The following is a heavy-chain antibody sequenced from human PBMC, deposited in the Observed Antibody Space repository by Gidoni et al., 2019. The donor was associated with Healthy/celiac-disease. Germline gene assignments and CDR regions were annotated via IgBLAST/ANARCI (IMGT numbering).Heavy chain of an antibody. CDR2: ISSSSSTI. CDR1: GFTFSSYS. D-gene: IGHD1-26*01. CDR3: AGDYSGSYFPYYYYGMDV. Sequence: EVQLVESGGGLVQPGGSLRLSCAASGFTFSSYSMNWVRQDPGKGLEWVSYISSSSSTIYYATSVKGRFTISLDNAKNSLYLQMNSLRDEDTAVYYCAGDYSGSYFPYYYYGMDVWGQGTTVTVSS. V-gene: IGHV3-48*02. J-gene: IGHJ6*02.